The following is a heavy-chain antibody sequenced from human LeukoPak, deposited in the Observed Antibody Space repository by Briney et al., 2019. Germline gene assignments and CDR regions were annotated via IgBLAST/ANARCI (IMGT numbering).Heavy chain of an antibody. CDR1: GFTFGDCA. D-gene: IGHD5-12*01. Sequence: GGSLRLSCTASGFTFGDCAMSWVRQAPGKGLEWVGFIRSKAYGGTTQYAASVKGRFTISRDDSKSIAYLQMNSLKTEDTAVYYCTRLQGGYGSFDYWGQGTLVTVSS. V-gene: IGHV3-49*04. CDR3: TRLQGGYGSFDY. CDR2: IRSKAYGGTT. J-gene: IGHJ4*02.